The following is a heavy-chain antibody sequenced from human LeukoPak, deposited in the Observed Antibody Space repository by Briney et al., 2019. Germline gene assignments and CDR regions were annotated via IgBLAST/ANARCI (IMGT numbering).Heavy chain of an antibody. CDR1: GGSISSYY. J-gene: IGHJ5*02. D-gene: IGHD3-16*01. V-gene: IGHV4-59*05. CDR2: IYDSGST. Sequence: TSETLSLTCTVSGGSISSYYWSWIRQPPGKGLEWIGSIYDSGSTYYNPSLKSRVTISVDTSKNQFSLKLNSVTAADTAVYYCARHYGPWGQGTLVTVSS. CDR3: ARHYGP.